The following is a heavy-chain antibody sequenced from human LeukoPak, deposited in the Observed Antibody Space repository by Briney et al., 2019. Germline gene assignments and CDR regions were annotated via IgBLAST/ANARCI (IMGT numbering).Heavy chain of an antibody. CDR3: ARHPRSSWYFFDY. CDR2: ISGSGGST. CDR1: GFTFSSYA. D-gene: IGHD6-13*01. V-gene: IGHV3-23*01. Sequence: GGSLRLSCAASGFTFSSYAMSWVRQAPGKGLEWVSAISGSGGSTYYADSVKGRFTISRDNSKNTLYLQMNSLRAEDTAVYYCARHPRSSWYFFDYWGQGTLVTVSS. J-gene: IGHJ4*02.